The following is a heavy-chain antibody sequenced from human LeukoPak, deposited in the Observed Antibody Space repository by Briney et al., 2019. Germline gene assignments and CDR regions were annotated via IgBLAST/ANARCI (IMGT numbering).Heavy chain of an antibody. CDR3: ARDKGVWGILQIPEY. V-gene: IGHV3-7*03. CDR2: IKQDGSEK. Sequence: PGGSLRLSCAASGFTFSSYWMSWVRQAPGKGLEWVANIKQDGSEKYYVDSVKGRFTISRDNAKNSLYLQMNSLRAEDTAVYYCARDKGVWGILQIPEYWGQGTLVTVSS. D-gene: IGHD3-16*01. CDR1: GFTFSSYW. J-gene: IGHJ4*02.